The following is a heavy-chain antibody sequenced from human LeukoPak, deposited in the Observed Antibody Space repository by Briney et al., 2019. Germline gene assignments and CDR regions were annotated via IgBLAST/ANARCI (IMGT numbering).Heavy chain of an antibody. CDR2: MSSGGSYI. CDR1: GFTFGSYA. J-gene: IGHJ4*02. V-gene: IGHV3-21*06. CDR3: ARDRPTGASRLFVVK. Sequence: GGSLRLSCAASGFTFGSYAMTWVRQAPGKGLEWVSSMSSGGSYIYYADSVRGRFTLSQDNANYSLYLLMNSLRVGESAVYYCARDRPTGASRLFVVKWGQGPLVTVSS. D-gene: IGHD2-15*01.